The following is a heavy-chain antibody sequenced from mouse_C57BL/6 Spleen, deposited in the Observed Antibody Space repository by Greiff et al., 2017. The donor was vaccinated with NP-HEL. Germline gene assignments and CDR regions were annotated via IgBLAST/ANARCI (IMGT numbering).Heavy chain of an antibody. CDR3: ARGYDAGGYYFDY. CDR1: GYAFSSSW. J-gene: IGHJ2*01. D-gene: IGHD1-2*01. Sequence: VQLQQSGPELVKPGASVKISCKASGYAFSSSWMNWVKQRPGKGLEWIGRIYPGDGDTNYNGKFKGKATLTADKSSSTAYMQLSSLTSEDSAVYFCARGYDAGGYYFDYWGQGTTLTVSS. V-gene: IGHV1-82*01. CDR2: IYPGDGDT.